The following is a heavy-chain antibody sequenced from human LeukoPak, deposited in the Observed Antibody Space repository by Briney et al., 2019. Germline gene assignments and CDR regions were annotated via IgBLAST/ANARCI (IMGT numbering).Heavy chain of an antibody. V-gene: IGHV1-46*03. Sequence: GASVKVSCKASGYTFTSYYMHWVRQAPGQGLEWMGIINPSGGSTSYAQKFQGRVTMTRDTSTSTVYMELSSLRSEDTAVYYCARYGSSSVYYYGMDVWGQGTTVAVSS. CDR1: GYTFTSYY. J-gene: IGHJ6*02. D-gene: IGHD6-6*01. CDR3: ARYGSSSVYYYGMDV. CDR2: INPSGGST.